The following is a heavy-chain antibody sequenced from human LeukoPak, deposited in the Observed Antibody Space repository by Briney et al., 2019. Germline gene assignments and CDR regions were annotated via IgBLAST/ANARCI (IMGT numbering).Heavy chain of an antibody. CDR3: ARDSRDGYPFNP. J-gene: IGHJ5*02. CDR2: IYSGGST. Sequence: GGSLRLSCAASGFTVSSYYMSWVRQAPGKGLEWVSVIYSGGSTYYADSVKGRFTISRDNSKNTLYLQMNSLRAEDTAVYYCARDSRDGYPFNPWGQGTLVTVSS. D-gene: IGHD5-24*01. V-gene: IGHV3-66*01. CDR1: GFTVSSYY.